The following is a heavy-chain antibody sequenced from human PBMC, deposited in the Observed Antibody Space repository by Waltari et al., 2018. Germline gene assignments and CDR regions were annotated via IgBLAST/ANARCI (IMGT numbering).Heavy chain of an antibody. J-gene: IGHJ4*02. CDR2: LSYDGSNK. CDR1: GFTFSSYA. Sequence: QVQLVESGGGVVQPGRSLRLSCAASGFTFSSYAMHWVRQAPGKGLEWVAVLSYDGSNKYYADSVKGRFTISRDNSKNTLYLQMNSLRAEDTAVYYCARDRRTYYDFWSGYSGFDYWGQGTLVTVSS. V-gene: IGHV3-30*01. D-gene: IGHD3-3*01. CDR3: ARDRRTYYDFWSGYSGFDY.